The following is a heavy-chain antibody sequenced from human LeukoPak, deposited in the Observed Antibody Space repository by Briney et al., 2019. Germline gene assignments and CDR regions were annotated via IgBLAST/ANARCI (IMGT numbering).Heavy chain of an antibody. Sequence: GGSLRLSCEASGLSLNRYVMGWVRQAPGKGLEWVSTISASGGTTYYTDSVQGRSTISRDNSKNTLYLQMNSLRAEDTALYYCATLYGDYNWYFDLWGRGTLVNVSS. D-gene: IGHD4-17*01. CDR1: GLSLNRYV. CDR2: ISASGGTT. J-gene: IGHJ2*01. CDR3: ATLYGDYNWYFDL. V-gene: IGHV3-23*01.